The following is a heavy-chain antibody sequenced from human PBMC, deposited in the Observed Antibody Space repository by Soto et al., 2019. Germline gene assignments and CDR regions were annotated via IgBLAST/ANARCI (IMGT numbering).Heavy chain of an antibody. CDR1: GFIFTTYA. Sequence: GSLRLSCTASGFIFTTYAMSCVRHSALKWLEWVSGISASGGTTYYADSLKGRFTISKDNSKNTLYLQMNGLRAEDTAIYYCAKDPNGDYVGGFDMRGLGTMVTVSS. J-gene: IGHJ3*02. CDR3: AKDPNGDYVGGFDM. CDR2: ISASGGTT. V-gene: IGHV3-23*01. D-gene: IGHD4-17*01.